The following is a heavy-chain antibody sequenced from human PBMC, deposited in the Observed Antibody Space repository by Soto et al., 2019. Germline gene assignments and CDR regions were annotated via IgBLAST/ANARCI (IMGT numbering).Heavy chain of an antibody. CDR1: GGTFSSYA. CDR2: IIPIFGTA. V-gene: IGHV1-69*06. J-gene: IGHJ4*02. CDR3: ARDGVAGPSRHDD. Sequence: GASVKVSCKASGGTFSSYAISWVRQAPGQGLEWMGGIIPIFGTANYAQKFQGRVTITADKSTSTAYMELSSLRSEDTAVYYCARDGVAGPSRHDDWGQGTLVTVSS. D-gene: IGHD6-19*01.